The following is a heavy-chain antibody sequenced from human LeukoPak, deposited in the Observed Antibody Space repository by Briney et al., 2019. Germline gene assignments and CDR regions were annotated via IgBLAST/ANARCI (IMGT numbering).Heavy chain of an antibody. CDR3: ARGGNWFDP. CDR2: INHSGST. J-gene: IGHJ5*02. Sequence: EWIGEINHSGSTNYNPSLKSRVTISVDTSKNQFSLKLSSVAAADTAVYYCARGGNWFDPWGQGTLVTVSS. V-gene: IGHV4-34*01.